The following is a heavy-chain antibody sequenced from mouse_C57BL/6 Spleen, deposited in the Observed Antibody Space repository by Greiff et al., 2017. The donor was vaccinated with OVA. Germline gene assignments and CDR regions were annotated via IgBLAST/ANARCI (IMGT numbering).Heavy chain of an antibody. CDR3: ARDSNYEAWFAY. V-gene: IGHV1-55*01. CDR1: GYTFTSYW. J-gene: IGHJ3*01. D-gene: IGHD2-5*01. CDR2: IYPGSGSS. Sequence: QVQLQQPGAELVKPGASVKMSCKASGYTFTSYWITWVKQRPGQGLAWIGDIYPGSGSSNYNEKFKSKATLTVDTSASTAYMQLSSLTSEDSAVYYGARDSNYEAWFAYWGQGTLVTVSA.